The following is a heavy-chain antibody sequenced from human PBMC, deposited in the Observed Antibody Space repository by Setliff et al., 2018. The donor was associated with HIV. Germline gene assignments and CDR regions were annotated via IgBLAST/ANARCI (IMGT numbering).Heavy chain of an antibody. CDR1: GGSTSNYH. Sequence: PSETLSLTCTVSGGSTSNYHWSWIRQPAGKGLEWIGRIYPSGNINYNPSLKSRLTMSIDTSKNQFSLKLSSVTATDTAVYYCARDAGPHYGSGPPLEYWGQGIQVTVSS. V-gene: IGHV4-4*07. CDR3: ARDAGPHYGSGPPLEY. D-gene: IGHD3-10*01. CDR2: IYPSGNI. J-gene: IGHJ4*02.